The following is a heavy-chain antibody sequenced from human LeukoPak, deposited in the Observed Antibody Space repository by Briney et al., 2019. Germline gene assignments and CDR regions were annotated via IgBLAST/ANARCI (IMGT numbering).Heavy chain of an antibody. CDR3: AGGYSYALKGYYFDY. V-gene: IGHV4-59*01. J-gene: IGHJ4*02. D-gene: IGHD5-18*01. Sequence: SETLSLTCTVSGGSISSYYWSWIRQPPGKGLEWIGYIYYTGRSNNNPSLKSRVTISLDTSKNQFSLKLSSVTAADTAVYYCAGGYSYALKGYYFDYWGQGTLVTVSS. CDR1: GGSISSYY. CDR2: IYYTGRS.